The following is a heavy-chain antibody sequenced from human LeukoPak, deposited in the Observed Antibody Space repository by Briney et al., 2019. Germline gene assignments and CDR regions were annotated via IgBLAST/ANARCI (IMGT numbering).Heavy chain of an antibody. V-gene: IGHV3-30*04. CDR1: GFTFSSYA. CDR2: ISYDGSNK. Sequence: GVCLRLSCAASGFTFSSYAMHWVRQAPGKGLEWVAVISYDGSNKYYADSVKGRFTISRDNSKNTLYLQMNSLRAEDTAVYYCARDDIHYGSYYYYYGMDVWGKGTTVTVSS. J-gene: IGHJ6*04. CDR3: ARDDIHYGSYYYYYGMDV. D-gene: IGHD3-10*01.